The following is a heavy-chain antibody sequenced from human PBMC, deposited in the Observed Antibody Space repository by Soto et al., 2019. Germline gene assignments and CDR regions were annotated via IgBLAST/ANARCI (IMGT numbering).Heavy chain of an antibody. J-gene: IGHJ4*02. Sequence: QVQLVESGGGVVQPGRSLRLSCAASGFTLSSYAMHWVRQAPGKGLEWVAVISYDGSNKYYADSVKGRFTISRDNSKNTLYLQMNSLRAEDTAVYYCARDTRAYCGGDCPVDYWGQGTLVTVSS. V-gene: IGHV3-30-3*01. CDR2: ISYDGSNK. D-gene: IGHD2-21*02. CDR1: GFTLSSYA. CDR3: ARDTRAYCGGDCPVDY.